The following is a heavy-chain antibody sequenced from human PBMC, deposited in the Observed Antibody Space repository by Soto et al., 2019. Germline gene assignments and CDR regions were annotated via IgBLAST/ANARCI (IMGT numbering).Heavy chain of an antibody. CDR3: ASRHCSGGSCSSFDY. CDR1: GGTFSSYA. V-gene: IGHV1-69*13. CDR2: IIPIFGTA. Sequence: SVKVSCKASGGTFSSYAISWVRQAPGQGLEWMGGIIPIFGTANYAQKFQGRVTITADESTSTAYMELSSRRSEDAAVYYCASRHCSGGSCSSFDYWGQGTLVTVSS. J-gene: IGHJ4*02. D-gene: IGHD2-15*01.